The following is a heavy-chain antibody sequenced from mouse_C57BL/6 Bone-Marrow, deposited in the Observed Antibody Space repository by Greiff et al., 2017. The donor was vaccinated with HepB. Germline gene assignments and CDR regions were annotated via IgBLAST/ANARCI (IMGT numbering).Heavy chain of an antibody. J-gene: IGHJ4*01. D-gene: IGHD2-5*01. V-gene: IGHV1-81*01. CDR2: IYPRSGNT. CDR3: ARDYYSNYGDYAMDY. CDR1: GYTFTSYG. Sequence: QVHVKQSGAELARPGASVKLSCKASGYTFTSYGISWVKQRTGQGLEWIGEIYPRSGNTYYNEKFKGKATLTADKSSSTAYMELRSLTSEDSAVYFCARDYYSNYGDYAMDYWGQGTSVTVSS.